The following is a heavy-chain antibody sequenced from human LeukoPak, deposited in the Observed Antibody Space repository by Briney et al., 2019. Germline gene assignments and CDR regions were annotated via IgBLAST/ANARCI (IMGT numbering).Heavy chain of an antibody. Sequence: GGSLRLSCAASGLTVSSNYMSCVRQAPGKGLEWVSVIYSDGSTYYADSVKGRFTISRDHSKNTLYLQMNSLRAEDTAVYYCARGYYGLNYFDYWGQGTLVTVSS. CDR3: ARGYYGLNYFDY. V-gene: IGHV3-53*01. CDR1: GLTVSSNY. CDR2: IYSDGST. J-gene: IGHJ4*02. D-gene: IGHD3-16*01.